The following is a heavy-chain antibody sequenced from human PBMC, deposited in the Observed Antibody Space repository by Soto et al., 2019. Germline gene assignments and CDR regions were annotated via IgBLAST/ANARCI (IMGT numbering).Heavy chain of an antibody. CDR3: ARPNGAVAGTQYYYYYGMDV. CDR2: IYYSGST. J-gene: IGHJ6*02. D-gene: IGHD6-19*01. CDR1: GGSISSYY. V-gene: IGHV4-59*08. Sequence: SETLSLTCTVSGGSISSYYWSWIRQPPGKGLEWIGYIYYSGSTNYNPSLKSRVTISVDTSKNQFSLKLGSVTAADTAVYYCARPNGAVAGTQYYYYYGMDVWGQGTTVTVSS.